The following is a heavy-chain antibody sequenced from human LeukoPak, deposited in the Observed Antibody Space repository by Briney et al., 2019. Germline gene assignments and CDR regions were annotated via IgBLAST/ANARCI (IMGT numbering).Heavy chain of an antibody. CDR1: GFTFSSYA. Sequence: GGSLRLSCAASGFTFSSYAMHWVRRAPGKGLEGVAVISYDGSNKYYADSVKGRFTISRDNSKNTLYLQMNSLRAEDTAVYYCARDPTRWLRYGYFDYWGQGTLVTVSS. J-gene: IGHJ4*02. V-gene: IGHV3-30-3*01. CDR2: ISYDGSNK. D-gene: IGHD5-12*01. CDR3: ARDPTRWLRYGYFDY.